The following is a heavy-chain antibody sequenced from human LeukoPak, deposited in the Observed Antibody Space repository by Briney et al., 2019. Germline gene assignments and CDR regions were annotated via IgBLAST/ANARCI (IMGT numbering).Heavy chain of an antibody. Sequence: PGGSLRLSCAASGFTLRTYWMSWVRQAPGEGLQWVAEINQDGGEEYYVDSVKGRFSISRDNAQTSLFLQMNKLRVEDTAVYYCVRTHKIEGCSTSGDRCYSMYGHFDFWGRGPLVIVSS. CDR2: INQDGGEE. CDR1: GFTLRTYW. J-gene: IGHJ2*01. V-gene: IGHV3-7*01. CDR3: VRTHKIEGCSTSGDRCYSMYGHFDF. D-gene: IGHD2-15*01.